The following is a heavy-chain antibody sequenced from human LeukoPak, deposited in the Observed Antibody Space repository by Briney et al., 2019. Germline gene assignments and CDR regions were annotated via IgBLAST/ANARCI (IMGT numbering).Heavy chain of an antibody. D-gene: IGHD6-13*01. J-gene: IGHJ4*02. CDR3: ARSQSSSLIDY. V-gene: IGHV3-33*08. Sequence: GRSLRLSCAASGFTFSNYAMHWVRQAPGKGLEWVAVIWYDGSSKDYADSVKGRFTFSRDNSKNTLYLQMNSLTVEDTAVYYCARSQSSSLIDYWGQGTLVTVSS. CDR1: GFTFSNYA. CDR2: IWYDGSSK.